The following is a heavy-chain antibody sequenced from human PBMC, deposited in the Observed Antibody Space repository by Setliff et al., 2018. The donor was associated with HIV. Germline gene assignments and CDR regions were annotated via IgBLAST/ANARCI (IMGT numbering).Heavy chain of an antibody. CDR3: ARDQSSSSLYYYMDV. J-gene: IGHJ6*03. Sequence: GASVKVSCKASGGTFRGYAISWVRQASGQGLEWMGGIIPIFGTTNYAQKFQGRVTITADESTSTAYMEVTSLKSDDTAVYYCARDQSSSSLYYYMDVWGKGTTVTVSS. CDR2: IIPIFGTT. D-gene: IGHD3-10*01. V-gene: IGHV1-69*13. CDR1: GGTFRGYA.